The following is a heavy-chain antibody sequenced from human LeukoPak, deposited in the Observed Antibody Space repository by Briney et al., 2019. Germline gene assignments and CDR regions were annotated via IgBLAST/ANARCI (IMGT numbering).Heavy chain of an antibody. D-gene: IGHD5-12*01. CDR1: GFTFSSYT. V-gene: IGHV3-21*01. J-gene: IGHJ4*02. CDR3: ARDGRNGYEDDY. Sequence: PGGSLRRSCAASGFTFSSYTMNWVGQAPGKGLEWVASISSSNTYIYYAHSLKRRFPISRDNAKNSLFLQMNSLRAEDTAVYYCARDGRNGYEDDYWGQGTLVTVSS. CDR2: ISSSNTYI.